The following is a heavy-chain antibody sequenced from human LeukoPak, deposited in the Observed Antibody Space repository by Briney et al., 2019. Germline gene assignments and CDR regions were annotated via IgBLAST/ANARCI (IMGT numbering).Heavy chain of an antibody. D-gene: IGHD3-22*01. J-gene: IGHJ4*02. CDR3: ARGRGRSYYYDSSGLYFDY. Sequence: KSSETLSLTCAVYGGSFSGYYWSWIRQPPGKGLEWIGEINHSGSTNYNPSLKSRVTISADTSKNQFSLKLSSVTAADTAVYYCARGRGRSYYYDSSGLYFDYWGQGTLVTVSS. V-gene: IGHV4-34*01. CDR1: GGSFSGYY. CDR2: INHSGST.